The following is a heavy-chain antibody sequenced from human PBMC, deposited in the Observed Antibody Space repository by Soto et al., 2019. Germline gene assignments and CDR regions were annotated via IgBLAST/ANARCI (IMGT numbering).Heavy chain of an antibody. CDR3: ARAVGPFDY. Sequence: GGSLRLSCAASGFIFSTYGMHWVRQAPGKGLEWVAVIWYDGSNKYYADSVRGRFTISRDNSKNTLFLQLNSLRVEDTAVYYCARAVGPFDYWGQGTLVTVSS. J-gene: IGHJ4*02. D-gene: IGHD1-26*01. V-gene: IGHV3-33*01. CDR1: GFIFSTYG. CDR2: IWYDGSNK.